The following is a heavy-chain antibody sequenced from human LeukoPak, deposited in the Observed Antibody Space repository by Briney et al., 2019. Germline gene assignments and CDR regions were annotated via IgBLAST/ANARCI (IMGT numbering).Heavy chain of an antibody. Sequence: GESLKISCKGSGYSFTSYWIGWVRQMPGKGLEWMGIIYPGDSDTRYSPSFQGQVTISADKSISTAYLQWSSLKASDTAMYYCARHRLGGYSHTNFEYWGQGTLVTVSS. D-gene: IGHD4-23*01. CDR3: ARHRLGGYSHTNFEY. CDR1: GYSFTSYW. CDR2: IYPGDSDT. V-gene: IGHV5-51*01. J-gene: IGHJ4*02.